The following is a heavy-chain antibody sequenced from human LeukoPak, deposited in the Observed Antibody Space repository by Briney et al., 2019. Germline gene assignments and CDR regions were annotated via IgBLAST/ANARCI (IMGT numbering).Heavy chain of an antibody. CDR2: IYYSGST. V-gene: IGHV4-59*08. J-gene: IGHJ5*02. CDR1: GGSISSYH. Sequence: PSETLSLTCTVSGGSISSYHWSWIRQPPGKGLEWIGYIYYSGSTNYNPSLKSRVTISVDTSKNQFSLKLSSVTAADTAVYYCARRGNWFDPWGQGTLVTVSS. CDR3: ARRGNWFDP.